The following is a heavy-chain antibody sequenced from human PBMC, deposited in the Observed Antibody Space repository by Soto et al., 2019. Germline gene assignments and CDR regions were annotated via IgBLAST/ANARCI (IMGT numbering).Heavy chain of an antibody. CDR2: INPSGGST. D-gene: IGHD6-6*01. J-gene: IGHJ6*02. Sequence: ASVKVSCKASGYTFTSYYMHWVRQAPGQGLECMGIINPSGGSTSYAQKFQGRVTMTRDTSTSTVYMELSSLRSEDTAVYYCARGKNKYSSSSGDYYYYGMDVWGQGTTVTVSS. V-gene: IGHV1-46*01. CDR1: GYTFTSYY. CDR3: ARGKNKYSSSSGDYYYYGMDV.